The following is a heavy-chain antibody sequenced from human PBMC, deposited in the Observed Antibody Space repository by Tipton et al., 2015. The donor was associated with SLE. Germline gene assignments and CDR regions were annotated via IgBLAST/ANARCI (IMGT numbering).Heavy chain of an antibody. Sequence: RSLRLSCLASGFTLSNYGMHWVRQAPGKGLEWVAVMSYDGSDEYYTDSVKGRFTISRDNSKNTLYLQMNSLRAEDTAVYYCARGSSWTGYYYYYMDVWGKGTTVTVSS. CDR3: ARGSSWTGYYYYYMDV. J-gene: IGHJ6*03. D-gene: IGHD6-13*01. CDR1: GFTLSNYG. V-gene: IGHV3-30*03. CDR2: MSYDGSDE.